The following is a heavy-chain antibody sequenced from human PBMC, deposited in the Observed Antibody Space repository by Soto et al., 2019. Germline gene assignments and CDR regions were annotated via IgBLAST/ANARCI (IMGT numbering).Heavy chain of an antibody. CDR2: ISHSGST. J-gene: IGHJ4*02. V-gene: IGHV4-31*03. Sequence: QVQLQESGPGLVKPSQTLSLSCTVSGGSISSAAYYWSWIRQHPGKGLEWIGYISHSGSTYYTPSLTSRVIISADTSKNQCSLNLTSVTAADTAVYYCARVYTYGSNFFDCWGQGALVTVSS. CDR1: GGSISSAAYY. D-gene: IGHD5-18*01. CDR3: ARVYTYGSNFFDC.